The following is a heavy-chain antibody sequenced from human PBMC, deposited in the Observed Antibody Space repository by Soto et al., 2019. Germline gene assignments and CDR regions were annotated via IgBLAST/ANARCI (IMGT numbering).Heavy chain of an antibody. Sequence: GGSLRLSCAASGFTFSNAWMSWVRQAPGKGLEWVGRIKSKTDGGTTDYAAPVKGRFTISRDDSKNTLYLQMNSLKTEDTAVYYCTTGYCSSPSCPMAFDYWGQGTPVTVSS. V-gene: IGHV3-15*01. D-gene: IGHD2-2*01. CDR2: IKSKTDGGTT. J-gene: IGHJ4*02. CDR1: GFTFSNAW. CDR3: TTGYCSSPSCPMAFDY.